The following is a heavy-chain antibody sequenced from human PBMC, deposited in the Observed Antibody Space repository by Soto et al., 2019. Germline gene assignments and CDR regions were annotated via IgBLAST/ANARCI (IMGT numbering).Heavy chain of an antibody. J-gene: IGHJ6*02. CDR3: AKDRRVDWESYYYAMDV. V-gene: IGHV1-3*01. D-gene: IGHD1-26*01. CDR1: GYTFSSHA. Sequence: AAVKVSCKSSGYTFSSHAMHWVRQAPGQRLEWMGWINAGNGNTKYSQNFQGRVTITADASTRTAYMELSSLRSEDTAVYYCAKDRRVDWESYYYAMDVWGQGTTVTVSS. CDR2: INAGNGNT.